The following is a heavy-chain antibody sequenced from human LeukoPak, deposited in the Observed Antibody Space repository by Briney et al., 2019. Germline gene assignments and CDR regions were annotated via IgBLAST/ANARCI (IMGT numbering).Heavy chain of an antibody. D-gene: IGHD3-22*01. CDR2: ISTFSGTI. V-gene: IGHV3-23*01. J-gene: IGHJ4*02. Sequence: GGSLRLSCAASGFTFTNYAMSWVRQAPGKRLEWVSGISTFSGTINYADPVKGRFTISRDNSKNTLYLQMNSLRAEDTAVYYCVRLRRNSDRSDYYYFYDYWGQGILVTVSS. CDR3: VRLRRNSDRSDYYYFYDY. CDR1: GFTFTNYA.